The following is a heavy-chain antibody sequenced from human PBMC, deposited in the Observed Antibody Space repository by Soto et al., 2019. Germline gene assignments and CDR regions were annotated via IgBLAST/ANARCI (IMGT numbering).Heavy chain of an antibody. CDR2: IIPILGIA. V-gene: IGHV1-69*08. CDR3: ARDKGLSSSGYYY. CDR1: GGTFSSYT. Sequence: QVQLVQSGAEVKKPGSSVKVSCKASGGTFSSYTISWVRLASGQGLEWMGRIIPILGIANYAQKFQGRVTITADKSTSTAYMELSSLRSEDTAVYYCARDKGLSSSGYYYWGQGTLVTVSS. D-gene: IGHD3-22*01. J-gene: IGHJ4*02.